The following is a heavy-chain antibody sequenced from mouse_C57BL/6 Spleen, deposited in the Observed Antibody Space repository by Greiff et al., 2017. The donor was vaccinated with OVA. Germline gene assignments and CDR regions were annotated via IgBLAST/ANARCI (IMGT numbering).Heavy chain of an antibody. Sequence: QVHVKQPGTELVKPGASVKLSCKASGYTFTSYWMHWVKQRPGQGLEWIGNINPSNGGTNYNEKFKSKATLTVDKSSSTAYMQLSSLTSEDSAVYYCARDYYGSSYVGLDYWGQGTTLTVSS. CDR1: GYTFTSYW. D-gene: IGHD1-1*01. J-gene: IGHJ2*01. V-gene: IGHV1-53*01. CDR3: ARDYYGSSYVGLDY. CDR2: INPSNGGT.